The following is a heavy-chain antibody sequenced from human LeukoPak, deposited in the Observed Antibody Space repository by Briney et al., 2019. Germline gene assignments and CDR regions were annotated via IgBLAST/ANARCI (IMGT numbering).Heavy chain of an antibody. Sequence: LGGSLRLSCAASGFTFSIYWMSWVRQAPGKGLEWVANIKEDGNEKYYVDSVKGRFTISRDNAKNSLYLQMNSLRAEDTAVYYCAGYGKSKLDYWGQGTLVTVSS. CDR2: IKEDGNEK. CDR3: AGYGKSKLDY. V-gene: IGHV3-7*05. CDR1: GFTFSIYW. D-gene: IGHD1-1*01. J-gene: IGHJ4*02.